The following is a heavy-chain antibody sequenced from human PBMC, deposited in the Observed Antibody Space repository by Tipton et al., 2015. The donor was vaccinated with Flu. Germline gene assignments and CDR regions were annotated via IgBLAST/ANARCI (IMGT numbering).Heavy chain of an antibody. CDR3: ARDHDYSGNSGGLTRKERFDY. V-gene: IGHV1-18*01. J-gene: IGHJ4*02. CDR2: ISAYNGNT. D-gene: IGHD4-23*01. CDR1: GYTFTSYG. Sequence: QMQLVQSGAEVKKPGASVKVSCKASGYTFTSYGISWVRQAPGQGLEWMGWISAYNGNTNYAQKLQGRVTMTTDTSTSTAYMELRSLRSDDTAVYSCARDHDYSGNSGGLTRKERFDYRGQGTLVTVSS.